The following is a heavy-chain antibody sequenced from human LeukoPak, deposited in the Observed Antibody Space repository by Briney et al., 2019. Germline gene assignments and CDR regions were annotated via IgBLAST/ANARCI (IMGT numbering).Heavy chain of an antibody. Sequence: SVKVSCKASGGTFNSYAISWVRQAPGQGLEWMGRIIPIFVTVNYAQKFQGRVTITMDESRSTAYMELSSLRSEDTAVYYCARDGRDSSGFYWRGGPNWFDPWGQGTLVTVSS. D-gene: IGHD3-22*01. J-gene: IGHJ5*02. CDR3: ARDGRDSSGFYWRGGPNWFDP. CDR1: GGTFNSYA. CDR2: IIPIFVTV. V-gene: IGHV1-69*05.